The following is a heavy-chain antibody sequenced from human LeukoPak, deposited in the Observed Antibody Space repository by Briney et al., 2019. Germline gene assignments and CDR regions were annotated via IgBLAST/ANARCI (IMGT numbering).Heavy chain of an antibody. V-gene: IGHV4-39*07. CDR1: SGSISSSSYY. CDR3: ARITYYYDSSGYWDAFDI. D-gene: IGHD3-22*01. J-gene: IGHJ3*02. Sequence: SETLSLNCTVSSGSISSSSYYWGWIRQRPGKGLEWIGSIYYSGSTYNNPSLKSRVTMSVDTSKNQFSLKLSSVTAADTAVYYCARITYYYDSSGYWDAFDIWGQGTMVTVSS. CDR2: IYYSGST.